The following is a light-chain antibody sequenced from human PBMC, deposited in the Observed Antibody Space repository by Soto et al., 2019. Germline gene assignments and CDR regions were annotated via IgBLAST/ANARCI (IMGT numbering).Light chain of an antibody. CDR3: QQYKDWPPTT. V-gene: IGKV3-15*01. Sequence: EIVMTPSPATPSLSPGEKTTLSFRASQSVSRHLAWYQQKVGQSPRLLIFGASTRANGIPARFSGSGSGTEFTLSINSLQSEDFAVYYCQQYKDWPPTTFGQGTRLEIK. CDR2: GAS. CDR1: QSVSRH. J-gene: IGKJ5*01.